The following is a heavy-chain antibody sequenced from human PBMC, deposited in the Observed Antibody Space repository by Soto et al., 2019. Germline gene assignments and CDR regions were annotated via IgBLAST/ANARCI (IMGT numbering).Heavy chain of an antibody. CDR2: ISSSSSTI. V-gene: IGHV3-48*01. D-gene: IGHD6-19*01. CDR1: GFTFSSYS. Sequence: PGGSLRLSCAASGFTFSSYSMNWVRQAPGKGLEWVSYISSSSSTIYYADSVKGRFTISRDNAKNSLYLQMNSLRAEDTAVYYCAGPPSLRRGWYDYWGQGTLVTVSS. CDR3: AGPPSLRRGWYDY. J-gene: IGHJ4*02.